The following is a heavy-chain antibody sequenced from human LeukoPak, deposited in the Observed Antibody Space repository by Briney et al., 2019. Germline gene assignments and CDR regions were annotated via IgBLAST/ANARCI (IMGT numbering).Heavy chain of an antibody. V-gene: IGHV1-69*13. CDR1: GGTFSSYA. Sequence: SVKVSCKASGGTFSSYAISWVRQAPGQGLEWMGGIIPIFGTANYAQKFQGRVTITADESTSTAYMELSSLRSEDTAVYYCARGGHIAGLHYDYGKDVWGQGTTVTVSS. J-gene: IGHJ6*02. CDR2: IIPIFGTA. D-gene: IGHD1-20*01. CDR3: ARGGHIAGLHYDYGKDV.